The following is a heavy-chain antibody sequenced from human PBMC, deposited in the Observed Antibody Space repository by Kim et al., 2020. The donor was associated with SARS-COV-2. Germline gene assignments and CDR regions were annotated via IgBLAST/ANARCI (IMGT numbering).Heavy chain of an antibody. V-gene: IGHV3-64*01. J-gene: IGHJ1*01. CDR3: ARAIAAPVY. D-gene: IGHD6-6*01. CDR2: GGST. Sequence: GGSTYYANSVKGAFTISRDNSKNTLYLQVGSLGAEEMAVYYCARAIAAPVYWRQGTLVTVSS.